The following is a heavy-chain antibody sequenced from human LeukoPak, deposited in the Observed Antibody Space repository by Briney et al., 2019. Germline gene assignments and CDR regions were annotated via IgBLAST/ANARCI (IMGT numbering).Heavy chain of an antibody. V-gene: IGHV3-9*01. CDR3: AKDTGSYPSSGVDY. Sequence: GRSLRLSCAASGFTFDDYAMHWVRQAPGKGLEWVSGISWNSGSIGCADSVKGRFTISRDNAKNSLYLQMNSLRAEDTALYYCAKDTGSYPSSGVDYWGQGTLVTVSS. J-gene: IGHJ4*02. CDR1: GFTFDDYA. D-gene: IGHD6-19*01. CDR2: ISWNSGSI.